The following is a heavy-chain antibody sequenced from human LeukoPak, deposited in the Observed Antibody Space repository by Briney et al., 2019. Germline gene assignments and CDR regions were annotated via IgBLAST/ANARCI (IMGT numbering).Heavy chain of an antibody. CDR3: AREEEGGTFDY. CDR2: IKPSGGCT. V-gene: IGHV1-46*01. CDR1: GYTFTNYF. J-gene: IGHJ4*02. D-gene: IGHD3-16*01. Sequence: ASVKVSCKASGYTFTNYFIHWVRQAPGQGLEWMGIIKPSGGCTVHAQKFQGRVTMTRDTSTSTVYMELSSLTSEDTAVYYCAREEEGGTFDYWGQGTLVTVSS.